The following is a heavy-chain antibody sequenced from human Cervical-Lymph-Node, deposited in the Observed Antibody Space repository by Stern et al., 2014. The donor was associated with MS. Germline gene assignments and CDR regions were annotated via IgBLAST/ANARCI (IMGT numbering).Heavy chain of an antibody. CDR1: GFTFSDYY. J-gene: IGHJ1*01. V-gene: IGHV3-11*01. CDR3: ARDRLSGGWFLQH. Sequence: VQLVASGGGLGKPGGSLRLSCATSGFTFSDYYMNWIRQAPGKGLEWIAYISGSGDTIHYIDSVKGRFNISRDNVKNTLYLQMNSLRAEDTAIYYCARDRLSGGWFLQHWGQGTLVTVSS. CDR2: ISGSGDTI. D-gene: IGHD6-19*01.